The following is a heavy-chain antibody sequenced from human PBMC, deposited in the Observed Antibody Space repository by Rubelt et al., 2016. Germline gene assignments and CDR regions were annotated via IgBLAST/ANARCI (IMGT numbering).Heavy chain of an antibody. J-gene: IGHJ6*02. CDR1: GGSISSYY. V-gene: IGHV4-59*01. CDR3: ARDTGSSSLYYYGMDV. Sequence: QVQLQQWGAGLVKPSETLSLTCTVSGGSISSYYWSWIRQPPGKGLEWIGYIYYSGSTNYNPPLRGRVTISVDTSKNQFSLKLSSVTAADTAVYYCARDTGSSSLYYYGMDVWGQGTTVTVSS. D-gene: IGHD6-6*01. CDR2: IYYSGST.